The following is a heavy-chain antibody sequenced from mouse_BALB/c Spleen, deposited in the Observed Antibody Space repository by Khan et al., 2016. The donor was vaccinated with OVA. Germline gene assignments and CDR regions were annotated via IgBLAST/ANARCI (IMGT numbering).Heavy chain of an antibody. V-gene: IGHV14-3*02. D-gene: IGHD1-1*01. CDR2: IDPANGNT. CDR3: ARDYGSSYWYFDF. J-gene: IGHJ1*01. CDR1: GFNIKDTY. Sequence: EVQLQQSGAELVKPGASVKLSCTASGFNIKDTYMHWVKQRPEQGLEWIGRIDPANGNTKYDPKFQGKATITADTSSNTAYLQHSSLTSEDTAVYYCARDYGSSYWYFDFWGAGTTVTVSS.